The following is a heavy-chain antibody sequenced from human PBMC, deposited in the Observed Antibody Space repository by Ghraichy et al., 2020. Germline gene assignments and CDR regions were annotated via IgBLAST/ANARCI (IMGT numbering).Heavy chain of an antibody. J-gene: IGHJ4*02. D-gene: IGHD1-26*01. CDR2: ISGSGGTI. CDR1: GFTFSSYE. V-gene: IGHV3-48*03. CDR3: ARAPSLQWDLYFDS. Sequence: GGSLRLSCAASGFTFSSYEMNWVRQAPGKGLEWVSYISGSGGTINYADSVKGRFTISRDNAKTSLYLQMSSLRAEDTAVYYCARAPSLQWDLYFDSWGQGTLVTVSS.